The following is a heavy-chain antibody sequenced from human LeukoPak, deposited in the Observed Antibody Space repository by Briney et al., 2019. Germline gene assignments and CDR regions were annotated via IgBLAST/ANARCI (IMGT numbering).Heavy chain of an antibody. V-gene: IGHV4-34*01. Sequence: SETLSLTCAVYGGSFSGYYWSWIRQPPGKGLEWIEEINHSGSTNYNPSLKSRVTISVDTSKNQFSLKLSSVTAADTAMYYCARTSPPIDRAVAGRGDWFDPWGQGTLVTVSS. CDR1: GGSFSGYY. J-gene: IGHJ5*02. CDR2: INHSGST. D-gene: IGHD6-19*01. CDR3: ARTSPPIDRAVAGRGDWFDP.